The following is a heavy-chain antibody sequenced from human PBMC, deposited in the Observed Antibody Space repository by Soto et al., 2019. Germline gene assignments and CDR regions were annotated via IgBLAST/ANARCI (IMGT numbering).Heavy chain of an antibody. Sequence: EVQLLESGGGLVRPGGCLTVSCAASGLTFSDYTMTWVRQAPGKVLECISVILADFNTYYAGSVRGRFTISRDNSKNTLSLEMDSLRAEDTAVYYCARRVEGYFDYWGQVALVTVSS. J-gene: IGHJ4*02. CDR2: ILADFNT. V-gene: IGHV3-23*03. CDR3: ARRVEGYFDY. CDR1: GLTFSDYT.